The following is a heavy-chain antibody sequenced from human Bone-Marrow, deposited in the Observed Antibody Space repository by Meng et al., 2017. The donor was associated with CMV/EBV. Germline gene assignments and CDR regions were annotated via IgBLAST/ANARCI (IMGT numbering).Heavy chain of an antibody. J-gene: IGHJ4*02. Sequence: GGSLRLSCAASGFTFSSYSMNWIRQSPGKGLEWVAVISYDGSNKYYADSVKGRFTISRDNSKNTLYLQMNSLRAEDTAVYYCAKEVYCSSTSCYVVGPIDYWGQGTLVTVSS. V-gene: IGHV3-30*18. D-gene: IGHD2-2*01. CDR3: AKEVYCSSTSCYVVGPIDY. CDR1: GFTFSSYS. CDR2: ISYDGSNK.